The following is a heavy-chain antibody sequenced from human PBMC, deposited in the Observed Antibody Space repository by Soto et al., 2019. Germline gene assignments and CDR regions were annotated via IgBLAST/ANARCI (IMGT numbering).Heavy chain of an antibody. CDR2: IYKSGSS. V-gene: IGHV4-30-4*01. Sequence: PSETLSLTCTFSCDSISNAEYYWGWVRQTPGRGLEWIAYIYKSGSSYYNPSLRSRVTLSVDTSKNHVSLRLMSVTAADTAVYFCARLMSGYYFFDSWGQGTLVTVSS. D-gene: IGHD3-3*01. J-gene: IGHJ4*02. CDR3: ARLMSGYYFFDS. CDR1: CDSISNAEYY.